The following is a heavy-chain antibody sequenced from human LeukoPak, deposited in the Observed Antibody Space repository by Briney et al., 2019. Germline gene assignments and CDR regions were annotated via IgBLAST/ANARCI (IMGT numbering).Heavy chain of an antibody. CDR2: INPNSGGT. Sequence: ASVKVSCKASGYTFTGYYMHWVRQAPGQRREWLGWINPNSGGTNYAQKFQGRVTMTRDTSISTAYMELSRLRSDDTAVYYCARVLGGPNWFDPWGQGTLVTVSS. J-gene: IGHJ5*02. D-gene: IGHD2-15*01. CDR3: ARVLGGPNWFDP. CDR1: GYTFTGYY. V-gene: IGHV1-2*02.